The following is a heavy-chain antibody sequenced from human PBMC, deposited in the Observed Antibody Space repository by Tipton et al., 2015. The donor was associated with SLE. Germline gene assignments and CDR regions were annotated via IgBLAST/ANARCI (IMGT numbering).Heavy chain of an antibody. Sequence: LRLSCAVSGYSIRIAYSWGWIRQTPGKGLEWIGSISHSGNNDYNPSLKSRVTISADTSKNQFSLKLSSVTAADTAVYYCARVSDSKAFDYWGQGTLVTVSS. CDR2: ISHSGNN. CDR3: ARVSDSKAFDY. CDR1: GYSIRIAYS. V-gene: IGHV4-38-2*01. D-gene: IGHD3-22*01. J-gene: IGHJ4*02.